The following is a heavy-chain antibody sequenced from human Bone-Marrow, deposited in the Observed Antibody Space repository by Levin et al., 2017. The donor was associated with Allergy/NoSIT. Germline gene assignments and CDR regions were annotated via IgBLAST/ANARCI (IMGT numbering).Heavy chain of an antibody. CDR1: GFTYTNPW. CDR2: IKSRGHGGTA. D-gene: IGHD2-8*01. CDR3: FITNGDPRPVF. J-gene: IGHJ4*02. Sequence: PGESLKISCAGSGFTYTNPWMSWVRQAPGKGLEWVGHIKSRGHGGTADYAAPVKGRFTISRDEKKNTMYLQMNSLKTEDTAMYYCFITNGDPRPVFWGQGTLVIVSS. V-gene: IGHV3-15*01.